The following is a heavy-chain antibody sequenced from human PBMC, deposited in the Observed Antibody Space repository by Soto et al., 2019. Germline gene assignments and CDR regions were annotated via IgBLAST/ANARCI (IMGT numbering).Heavy chain of an antibody. D-gene: IGHD3-10*01. CDR3: ARDLGRHYYAMDV. V-gene: IGHV3-11*01. CDR1: GFTFSDFY. CDR2: ITSGGAT. J-gene: IGHJ6*02. Sequence: QEQLVESGGGLVKPGGSLRRSCAASGFTFSDFYMGWIRQAPGKGPEWISYITSGGATDHADSVKGRFTISRDNAKNSLYLQMNRLRAEDTAVYYCARDLGRHYYAMDVWGQGTTVTVS.